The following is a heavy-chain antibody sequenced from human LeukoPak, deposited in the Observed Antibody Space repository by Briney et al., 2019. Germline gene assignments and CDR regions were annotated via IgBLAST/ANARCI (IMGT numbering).Heavy chain of an antibody. CDR2: INSDGSSI. CDR3: ANSRENYFDY. J-gene: IGHJ4*02. Sequence: PGGSLRLSCAASGFTFSSHWMHWVRQAPGKGLVWVSRINSDGSSISYADSVKGRFTISRDNAKNTLYLQMNSLRAEDTAVYYCANSRENYFDYWGQGTLVTVSS. V-gene: IGHV3-74*01. CDR1: GFTFSSHW. D-gene: IGHD5-24*01.